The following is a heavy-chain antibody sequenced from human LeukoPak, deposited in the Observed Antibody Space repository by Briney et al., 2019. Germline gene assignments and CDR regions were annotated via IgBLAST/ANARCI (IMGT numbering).Heavy chain of an antibody. D-gene: IGHD6-19*01. J-gene: IGHJ6*02. CDR2: TYYRSKWYN. CDR3: ARQYSSGWSSYYGLDV. CDR1: GDSVSSNSAA. V-gene: IGHV6-1*01. Sequence: SQTLSLTCAISGDSVSSNSAAWNWIRQSPSRGLEWLGRTYYRSKWYNDYAVSVKSRITINPDTSKNQFSLQLNSVTPEDTADYYCARQYSSGWSSYYGLDVWGQGTTVTVSS.